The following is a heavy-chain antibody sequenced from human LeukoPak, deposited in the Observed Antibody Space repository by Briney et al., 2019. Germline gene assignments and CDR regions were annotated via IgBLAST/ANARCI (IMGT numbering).Heavy chain of an antibody. Sequence: PGGSLRLSCAASGFTFSSYAMHWVRQAPGKGLEWVAVISYDGSNKYYADSVKGRFTISRDNSKNTLYLQMNSLRAEDTAVYYCARDALLTTGVPFDYWGQGTLVTVSS. J-gene: IGHJ4*02. CDR2: ISYDGSNK. D-gene: IGHD4/OR15-4a*01. CDR1: GFTFSSYA. CDR3: ARDALLTTGVPFDY. V-gene: IGHV3-30*04.